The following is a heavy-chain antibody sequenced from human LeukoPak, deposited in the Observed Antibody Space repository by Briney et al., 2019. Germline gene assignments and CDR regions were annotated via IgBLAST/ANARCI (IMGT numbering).Heavy chain of an antibody. Sequence: GGSLRLSCAASGFTFSSYSMNWVRQAPGEGLEWVSSISSSSSYIYYADSVKGRFTISRDNAKNSLYLQMNSLRAEDTAVYYCARDKRDYYDSSGYFFYYYYGMDVWGQGTTVTVSS. CDR1: GFTFSSYS. D-gene: IGHD3-22*01. CDR2: ISSSSSYI. V-gene: IGHV3-21*01. J-gene: IGHJ6*02. CDR3: ARDKRDYYDSSGYFFYYYYGMDV.